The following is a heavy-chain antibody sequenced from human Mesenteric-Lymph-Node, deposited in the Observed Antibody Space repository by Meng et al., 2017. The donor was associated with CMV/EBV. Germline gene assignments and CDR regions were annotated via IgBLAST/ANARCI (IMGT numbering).Heavy chain of an antibody. D-gene: IGHD2-8*01. Sequence: GGSLRLSCAASGFTFSSYSMNWVRQAPGKGLEWVSSISSSSSYIYYADSVKGRFTISRDNPKNTLYLQMNSLRAEDTAVYYCARDRTSSWFNTFDIWGQGTMVTVSS. CDR3: ARDRTSSWFNTFDI. J-gene: IGHJ3*02. CDR1: GFTFSSYS. V-gene: IGHV3-21*01. CDR2: ISSSSSYI.